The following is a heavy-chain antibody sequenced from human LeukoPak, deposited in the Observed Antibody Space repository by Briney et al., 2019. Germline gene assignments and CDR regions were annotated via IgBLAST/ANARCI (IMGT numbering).Heavy chain of an antibody. CDR1: GGSISSYY. Sequence: SETLSLTCTVSGGSISSYYWSWIRQPPGKGLEWIGYIYYSGSTNYNPSLKSRVTISVDTSKNQFSLKLSSVTAADTAVYNCAGVASGWFDYWGQGTLVTVSS. CDR2: IYYSGST. V-gene: IGHV4-59*01. J-gene: IGHJ4*02. CDR3: AGVASGWFDY. D-gene: IGHD6-19*01.